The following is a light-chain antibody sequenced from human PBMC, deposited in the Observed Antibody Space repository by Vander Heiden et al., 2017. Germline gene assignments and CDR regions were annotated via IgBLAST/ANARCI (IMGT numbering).Light chain of an antibody. V-gene: IGKV4-1*01. CDR2: WAS. J-gene: IGKJ1*01. CDR1: QSVLYSSNNKNY. CDR3: QQYYSTPKA. Sequence: DIVRTQSPDSRAVSLGERATINCKSSQSVLYSSNNKNYLAWYQQKPGQPPKLLIYWASTRESGVPDRFSGSGSGTDFTLTISSLQAEDVAVYYCQQYYSTPKAFGQGTKVEIK.